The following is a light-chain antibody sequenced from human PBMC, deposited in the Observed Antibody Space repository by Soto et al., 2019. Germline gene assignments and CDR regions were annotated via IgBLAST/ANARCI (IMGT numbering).Light chain of an antibody. CDR3: QQYENSVMYT. J-gene: IGKJ2*01. V-gene: IGKV3-20*01. CDR1: QSVRSSF. CDR2: DVS. Sequence: EIVLTQSPGTLSLSPGERATLSCRASQSVRSSFFAWYQQKPGQAPRLLIYDVSVRATGIPDRFSVSGSGTDFTLTINRLEPEDFAVYYCQQYENSVMYTFGQGTKLEIK.